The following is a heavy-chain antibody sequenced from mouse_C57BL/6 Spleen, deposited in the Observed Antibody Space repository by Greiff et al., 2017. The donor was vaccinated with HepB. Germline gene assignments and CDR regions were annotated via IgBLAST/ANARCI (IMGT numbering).Heavy chain of an antibody. CDR1: GFTFSSYG. Sequence: EVKLMESGGDLVKPGGSLKLSCAASGFTFSSYGMSWVRQTPDKRLEWVATISSGGSYTYYPDSVKGRFTISRDNAKNTLYLQMSSLKSEDTAMYYCASWDYDEEGAMDYWGQGTSVTVSS. V-gene: IGHV5-6*01. CDR2: ISSGGSYT. CDR3: ASWDYDEEGAMDY. J-gene: IGHJ4*01. D-gene: IGHD2-4*01.